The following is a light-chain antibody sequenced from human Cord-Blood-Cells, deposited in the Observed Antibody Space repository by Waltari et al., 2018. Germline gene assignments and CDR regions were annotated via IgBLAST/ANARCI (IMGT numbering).Light chain of an antibody. J-gene: IGKJ4*01. V-gene: IGKV3-15*01. CDR2: GAS. CDR3: QQYNNWPPLT. CDR1: QSVSSN. Sequence: EIVMTQSPATLSVSPGERATLSCRASQSVSSNLAWYQQKPGQAPRLLIYGASTRATGIPAMFSGSGSGTEFALTISSLQSEDFAVEYCQQYNNWPPLTFGGGTKVEIK.